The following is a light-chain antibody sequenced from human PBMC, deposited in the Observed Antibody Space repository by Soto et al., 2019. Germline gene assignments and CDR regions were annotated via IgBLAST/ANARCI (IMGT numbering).Light chain of an antibody. Sequence: EVVLTQSPATLSLSPGERVTLSCRASQSVGSSLAWYQQKPGQAPRLLIFDASNRATGIPARFSGSGSGTDFTLTISSLEPEDFAVYYCQQRSNWPGTFGQGTKLEIK. V-gene: IGKV3-11*01. J-gene: IGKJ2*01. CDR3: QQRSNWPGT. CDR1: QSVGSS. CDR2: DAS.